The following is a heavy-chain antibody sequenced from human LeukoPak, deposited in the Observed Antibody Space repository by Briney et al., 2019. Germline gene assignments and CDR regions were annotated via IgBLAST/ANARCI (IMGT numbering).Heavy chain of an antibody. J-gene: IGHJ4*02. CDR1: GGTFSSYA. D-gene: IGHD5-24*01. V-gene: IGHV1-69*05. CDR2: IIPIFGTA. CDR3: ARGRDGYNYYFDY. Sequence: SVKVSCKASGGTFSSYAISWVRQAPGQGLEWMGRIIPIFGTANYAQKFQGRVTITTDESTSTAYMELSSLRSEDTAVYYCARGRDGYNYYFDYWGQGTWSPSPQ.